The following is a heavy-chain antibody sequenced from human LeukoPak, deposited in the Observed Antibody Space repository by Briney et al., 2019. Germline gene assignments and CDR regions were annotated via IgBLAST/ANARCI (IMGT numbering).Heavy chain of an antibody. V-gene: IGHV3-7*05. D-gene: IGHD6-13*01. CDR1: GFTFDSYW. CDR2: INENGREK. J-gene: IGHJ4*02. CDR3: ARAIRASSSSCNDY. Sequence: GGSLRLSCAASGFTFDSYWMTWVRQAPGKGLEWVANINENGREKYYVGSVKGRFTISRDNAKNSLYLQMNSLGAEDTAVYYCARAIRASSSSCNDYWGQGTLVTVSS.